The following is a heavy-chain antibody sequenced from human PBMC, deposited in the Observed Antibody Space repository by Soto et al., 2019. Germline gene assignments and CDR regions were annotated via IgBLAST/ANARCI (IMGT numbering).Heavy chain of an antibody. J-gene: IGHJ4*02. D-gene: IGHD2-8*02. CDR2: INHSGST. CDR1: GGSFSGYY. CDR3: ARTYWSSPYDY. Sequence: QVQLQQWGAGLLKPSETLSLTCAVYGGSFSGYYWSWIRQPPGKGLEWIGEINHSGSTNYNPSLKSRVTISVDTSKNQLSLKLSSVTAADTAVYYCARTYWSSPYDYWGQGTLVTVSS. V-gene: IGHV4-34*01.